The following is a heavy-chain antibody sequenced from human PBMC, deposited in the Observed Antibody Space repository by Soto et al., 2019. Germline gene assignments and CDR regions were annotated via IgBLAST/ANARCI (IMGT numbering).Heavy chain of an antibody. CDR1: GDTFSRYS. CDR3: AREDRDRETGLVPAAIDGMDV. CDR2: IIPIFGIP. D-gene: IGHD2-2*01. J-gene: IGHJ6*02. Sequence: QVQLVQSGAEVKKPGSSVKVSCKASGDTFSRYSITWVRQAPGHGLEWIGRIIPIFGIPTYAQKFQGRVTFAADDSTSTAYMELSSPRSDDTAVYYCAREDRDRETGLVPAAIDGMDVWGQGTTVTVSS. V-gene: IGHV1-69*08.